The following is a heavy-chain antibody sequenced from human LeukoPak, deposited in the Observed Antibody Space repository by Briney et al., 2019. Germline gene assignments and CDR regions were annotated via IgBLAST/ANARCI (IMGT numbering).Heavy chain of an antibody. J-gene: IGHJ3*01. CDR2: IKEDGSEK. Sequence: PGGSLRLSCAASGFTFSSYWMTWVRQAPGKGLEWVANIKEDGSEKYYVDSVKGRFTISRDNAKKSLYLQMNSLRAEDTAVYYCARDQVLAMIGVLQGAFDLWGQGTMVTVSS. CDR3: ARDQVLAMIGVLQGAFDL. D-gene: IGHD3-22*01. V-gene: IGHV3-7*01. CDR1: GFTFSSYW.